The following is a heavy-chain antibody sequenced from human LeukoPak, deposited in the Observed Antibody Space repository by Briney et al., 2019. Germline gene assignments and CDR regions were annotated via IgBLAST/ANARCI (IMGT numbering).Heavy chain of an antibody. D-gene: IGHD3-22*01. J-gene: IGHJ4*02. Sequence: SETLSLTCTVSGGSISSYYWSWIRQPAGKGLEWIGRIYTSGSTNYNPSLKSRVTMSVDTSKNQFSLKLSSVTAADTAVYHCARDSGDSSGYYYYFDYWGQGTLVTVSS. V-gene: IGHV4-4*07. CDR1: GGSISSYY. CDR3: ARDSGDSSGYYYYFDY. CDR2: IYTSGST.